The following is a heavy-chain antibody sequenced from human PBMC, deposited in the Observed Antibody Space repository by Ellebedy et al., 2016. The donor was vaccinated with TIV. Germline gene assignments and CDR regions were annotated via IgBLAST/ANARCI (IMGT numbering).Heavy chain of an antibody. D-gene: IGHD5-18*01. CDR2: FGVSGDTT. CDR3: AKDQIFGDGYWVFDF. CDR1: GFTFSTYA. V-gene: IGHV3-23*01. Sequence: PGGSLRLSCAASGFTFSTYAMSWVRQAPGKGLEWVSGFGVSGDTTYYADSVKGRFSISRDNSKSTVDLQMNSLRADDTAIYYCAKDQIFGDGYWVFDFWGQGTVVTVST. J-gene: IGHJ4*02.